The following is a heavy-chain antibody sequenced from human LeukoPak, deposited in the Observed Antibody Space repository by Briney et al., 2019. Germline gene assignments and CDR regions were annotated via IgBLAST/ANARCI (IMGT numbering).Heavy chain of an antibody. V-gene: IGHV3-23*01. J-gene: IGHJ4*02. CDR1: GFTFSDYA. D-gene: IGHD3-3*01. CDR2: LSGSGAGT. CDR3: AKAELGVDTFFDY. Sequence: PGRSLRLSCAASGFTFSDYALGWVRQARGRGLEWVATLSGSGAGTYYSDSVQGRFTISRDNSKRTLFLQMNSLRAEDKAFYYCAKAELGVDTFFDYWGQGTLVTVSS.